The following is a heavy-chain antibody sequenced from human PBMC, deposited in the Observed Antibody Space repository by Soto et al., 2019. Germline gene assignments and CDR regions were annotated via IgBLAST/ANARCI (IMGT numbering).Heavy chain of an antibody. CDR3: ARGVLRGIFGVVSVDY. D-gene: IGHD3-3*01. Sequence: GPVKVSCKASGYTFTIYGISWVRQAPGQGLEWMGWISAYNGNTNYAQKLQGRVTMTTDTSTSTAYMELRSLRSDDTAVYYCARGVLRGIFGVVSVDYWGQGTLVTVSS. CDR2: ISAYNGNT. CDR1: GYTFTIYG. J-gene: IGHJ4*02. V-gene: IGHV1-18*01.